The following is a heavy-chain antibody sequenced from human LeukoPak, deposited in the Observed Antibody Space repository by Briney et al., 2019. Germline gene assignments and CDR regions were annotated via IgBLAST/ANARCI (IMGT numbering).Heavy chain of an antibody. CDR1: GGSISSYY. CDR2: IYYSGST. V-gene: IGHV4-59*01. Sequence: SETLSLTCTVSGGSISSYYWSWIRQPPGKGLEWIGYIYYSGSTNYNPSLKSRVTISVDTSKNQFSLKLSSVTAADTAVYYCARDRPFDLWGRGTLVTVSS. CDR3: ARDRPFDL. J-gene: IGHJ2*01.